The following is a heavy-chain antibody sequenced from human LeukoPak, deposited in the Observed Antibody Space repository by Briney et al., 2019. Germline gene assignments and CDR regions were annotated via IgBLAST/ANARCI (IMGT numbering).Heavy chain of an antibody. V-gene: IGHV3-23*01. CDR3: ARDGRTSWHQNWFDP. CDR2: ISGSGGST. CDR1: GFTFSSYG. Sequence: PGGSLRLSCAASGFTFSSYGMSWARQAPGKGLEWVSAISGSGGSTYYADSVKGRFTISRDNSKNTLYLQMNSLRAEDTAVYYCARDGRTSWHQNWFDPWGQGTLVTVSS. D-gene: IGHD2-2*01. J-gene: IGHJ5*02.